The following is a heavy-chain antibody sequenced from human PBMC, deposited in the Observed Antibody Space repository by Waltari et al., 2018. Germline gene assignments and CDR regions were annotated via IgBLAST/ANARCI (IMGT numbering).Heavy chain of an antibody. CDR1: GGSISSYY. J-gene: IGHJ4*02. V-gene: IGHV4-59*01. D-gene: IGHD5-12*01. CDR3: ARDPGDGYSFDY. CDR2: IFYSGCT. Sequence: QVQLQESGPGLVKPSETLSLTCTVSGGSISSYYWSWIRQPPGKGLEWIGYIFYSGCTIYNPSLKSRVTISVDTSKNQFSLKLSSVTAADTAVYYCARDPGDGYSFDYWGQGTLVTVSS.